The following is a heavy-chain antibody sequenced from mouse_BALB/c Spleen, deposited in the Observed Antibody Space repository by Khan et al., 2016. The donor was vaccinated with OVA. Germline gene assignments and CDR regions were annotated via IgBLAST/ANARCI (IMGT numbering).Heavy chain of an antibody. V-gene: IGHV14-1*02. CDR1: GFNIKDYY. J-gene: IGHJ3*01. CDR3: ARSGDFAWFAY. CDR2: IDPENGET. Sequence: VQLQQSGAELVRPGALVKLSCKASGFNIKDYYLHWVKQRPEQGLEWIGWIDPENGETVYDPKFQDKTSITADTSSKTAYLQFSSLTSEDTAVYYCARSGDFAWFAYWGQGTLVTVSA.